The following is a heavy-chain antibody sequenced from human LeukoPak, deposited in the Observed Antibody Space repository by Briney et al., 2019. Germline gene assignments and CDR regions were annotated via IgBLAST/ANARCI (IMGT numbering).Heavy chain of an antibody. CDR3: ARTNLYYYYGMDV. CDR2: IYYSGST. Sequence: SGTLSLTCTVSGGSISSYYWSWIRQPPGKGLEWIGYIYYSGSTNYNPSLKSRVTISVDTSKNQFSLKLSSVTAADTAVYYCARTNLYYYYGMDVWGQGTTVTVSS. CDR1: GGSISSYY. D-gene: IGHD1-14*01. J-gene: IGHJ6*02. V-gene: IGHV4-59*01.